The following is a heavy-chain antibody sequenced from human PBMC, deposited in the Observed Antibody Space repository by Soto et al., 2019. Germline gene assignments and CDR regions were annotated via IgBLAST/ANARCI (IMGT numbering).Heavy chain of an antibody. Sequence: EAQLVESGGGLVQPGGSLRLSCAASGFTFSNYEMHWVSQAPGKGLEYVSGISNHGAHTDYAKSVKGRFTISRDNSENTLYLQMGSLRAEDMALYYCARRGYGSRWPNVYMDVWGKGTTVTVSS. V-gene: IGHV3-64*01. J-gene: IGHJ6*03. CDR2: ISNHGAHT. CDR3: ARRGYGSRWPNVYMDV. D-gene: IGHD6-13*01. CDR1: GFTFSNYE.